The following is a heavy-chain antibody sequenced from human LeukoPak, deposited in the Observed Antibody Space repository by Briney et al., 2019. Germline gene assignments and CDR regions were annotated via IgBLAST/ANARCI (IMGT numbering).Heavy chain of an antibody. CDR2: ISWNSGSI. Sequence: SLRLSCAASGFTFDDYAMHWVRQAPGKGLEWVSGISWNSGSIGYADSVKGRFTISRDNAKNSLYLQMNSLRAEDTAVYYCARKAYSSSWYSWFDPWGQGTLVTVSS. CDR1: GFTFDDYA. D-gene: IGHD6-13*01. J-gene: IGHJ5*02. CDR3: ARKAYSSSWYSWFDP. V-gene: IGHV3-9*01.